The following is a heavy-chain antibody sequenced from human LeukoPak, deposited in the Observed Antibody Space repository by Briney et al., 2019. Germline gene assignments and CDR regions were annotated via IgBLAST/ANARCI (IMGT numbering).Heavy chain of an antibody. Sequence: GVLRLSCTASGFTFGDYAMSWFRQAPGKGLEWVGFIRSKAYGGTTEYAASVKGRFTISRDDSKSIAYLQMNSLKTEDTAVYYCTRDRESTLLPGPSYYDSSGYYYFDYWGQGTLVTVSS. CDR3: TRDRESTLLPGPSYYDSSGYYYFDY. V-gene: IGHV3-49*03. CDR1: GFTFGDYA. J-gene: IGHJ4*02. D-gene: IGHD3-22*01. CDR2: IRSKAYGGTT.